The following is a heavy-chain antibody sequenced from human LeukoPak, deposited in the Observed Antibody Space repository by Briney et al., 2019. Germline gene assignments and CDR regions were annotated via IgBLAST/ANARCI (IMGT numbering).Heavy chain of an antibody. CDR2: INPNSGGT. CDR3: ARDLGSIWGGSGNYFDY. V-gene: IGHV1-2*02. J-gene: IGHJ4*02. CDR1: GYTFTGCY. D-gene: IGHD3-3*01. Sequence: ASVKVSCKASGYTFTGCYMHWVRQAPGQGLEWMGWINPNSGGTNYAQKFQGRVTMTRDTSISTAYMELSRLRSDDTAVYYCARDLGSIWGGSGNYFDYWGQGTLVTVSS.